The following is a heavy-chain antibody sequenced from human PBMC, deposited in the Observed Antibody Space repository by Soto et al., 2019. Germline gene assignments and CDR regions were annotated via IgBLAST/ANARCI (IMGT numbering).Heavy chain of an antibody. D-gene: IGHD1-26*01. J-gene: IGHJ4*02. CDR3: AKDLIYGWELLQIFDY. Sequence: PGGSLRLSCAASGFTFSSYAMSWVRQAPGKGLEWVSAISGSGGSTYYADSVKGRFTISRDNSKNTLYLQMNSLRAEDTAVYYCAKDLIYGWELLQIFDYWGQGNLVTVSS. CDR1: GFTFSSYA. V-gene: IGHV3-23*01. CDR2: ISGSGGST.